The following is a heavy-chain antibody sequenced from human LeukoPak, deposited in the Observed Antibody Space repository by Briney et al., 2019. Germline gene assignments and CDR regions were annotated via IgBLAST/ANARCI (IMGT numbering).Heavy chain of an antibody. CDR2: TIPILGIA. J-gene: IGHJ4*02. Sequence: SVKVSCKASGGTFSSYAISWVRQAPGQGLEWMGRTIPILGIANYAQKFQGRVTITADKSTSTAYMELSSLRSEDTAVYYCARVASYGQVDYWGQGTLVTVSS. V-gene: IGHV1-69*04. D-gene: IGHD5-18*01. CDR3: ARVASYGQVDY. CDR1: GGTFSSYA.